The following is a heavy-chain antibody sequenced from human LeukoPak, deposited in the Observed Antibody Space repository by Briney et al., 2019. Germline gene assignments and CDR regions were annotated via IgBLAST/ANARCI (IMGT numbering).Heavy chain of an antibody. Sequence: SGGSLRLSCAASAFTFSDYYMSWIRQAPGKGLEWVSYISSSGSTYYADSVKGRFTIARDNSKNTLYLQMNSLRAEDTAVYYCAKGAITMIGPDAFDIWGQGTMVTVSS. V-gene: IGHV3-11*01. CDR1: AFTFSDYY. D-gene: IGHD3-22*01. CDR3: AKGAITMIGPDAFDI. CDR2: ISSSGST. J-gene: IGHJ3*02.